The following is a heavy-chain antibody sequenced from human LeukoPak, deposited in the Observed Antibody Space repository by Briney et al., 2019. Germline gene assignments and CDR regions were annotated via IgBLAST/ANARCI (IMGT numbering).Heavy chain of an antibody. J-gene: IGHJ4*02. CDR1: GYTFTTYA. CDR2: INAGNGNT. V-gene: IGHV1-3*01. CDR3: ATPAHSGSLLRY. Sequence: ASVKVSCKASGYTFTTYAMHWVRQAPGQRLEWMGWINAGNGNTKYSQKFQGRVTITRDTSASTAYMELSSLRSEDTAVYYCATPAHSGSLLRYWGQGTLVTVSS. D-gene: IGHD6-13*01.